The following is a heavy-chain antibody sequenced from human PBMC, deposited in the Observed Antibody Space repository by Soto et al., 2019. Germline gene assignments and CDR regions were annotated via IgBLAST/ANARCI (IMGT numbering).Heavy chain of an antibody. Sequence: GGSLRLSCAASGFTFSSHSMHWVRQAPGKGLEWVAVIWFDGSKIYYGDAVKGRFTISRDNSKNTLYLQMNSLRAEDTAVYYCARDGSDGYNDPDFWGQGTLVTVSS. V-gene: IGHV3-33*01. CDR3: ARDGSDGYNDPDF. CDR2: IWFDGSKI. CDR1: GFTFSSHS. J-gene: IGHJ4*02. D-gene: IGHD2-15*01.